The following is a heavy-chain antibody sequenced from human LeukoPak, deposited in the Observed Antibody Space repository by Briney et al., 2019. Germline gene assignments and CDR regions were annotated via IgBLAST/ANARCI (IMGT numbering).Heavy chain of an antibody. CDR1: GYSFISYW. Sequence: GESLKISCKGIGYSFISYWIGWVRQMPGKGLEWMTTIYPGDSDTRYSPSFQGQVTISVDKSISTAYLQWSSLEASDTAMYYCARHPQNYYDSSGYLYAFDIWGQGTMVTVSS. D-gene: IGHD3-22*01. V-gene: IGHV5-51*01. CDR3: ARHPQNYYDSSGYLYAFDI. J-gene: IGHJ3*02. CDR2: IYPGDSDT.